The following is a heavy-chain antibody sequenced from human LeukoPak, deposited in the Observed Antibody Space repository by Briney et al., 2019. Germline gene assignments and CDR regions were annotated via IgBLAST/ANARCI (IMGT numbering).Heavy chain of an antibody. Sequence: GESLKISCKGSGYSFTSYWIGWVRQMPGKGLEWMGIIYPGDSDTRYSPSFQGQVTISADKSISTAYLQWSSLKASDTAMYYCATPPSPVVVVAAHDAFDIWGQGTMVTVS. D-gene: IGHD2-15*01. CDR1: GYSFTSYW. CDR3: ATPPSPVVVVAAHDAFDI. CDR2: IYPGDSDT. V-gene: IGHV5-51*01. J-gene: IGHJ3*02.